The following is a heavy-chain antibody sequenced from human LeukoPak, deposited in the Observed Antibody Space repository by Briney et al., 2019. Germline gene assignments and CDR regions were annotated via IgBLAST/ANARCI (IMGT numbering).Heavy chain of an antibody. CDR1: GFTVSSNY. Sequence: QSGGSLRLSCAASGFTVSSNYMAWVRQPPAKGLEWVSILYSAGFTYYADSVKGRFTISRDNSKNTVYLQMHSLRAEDTAVYYCARELPFEDWGQGSLVTVPS. V-gene: IGHV3-53*01. J-gene: IGHJ4*02. CDR3: ARELPFED. CDR2: LYSAGFT. D-gene: IGHD2-15*01.